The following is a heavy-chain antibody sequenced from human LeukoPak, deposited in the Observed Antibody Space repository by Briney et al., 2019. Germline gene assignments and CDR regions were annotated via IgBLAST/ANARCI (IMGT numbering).Heavy chain of an antibody. V-gene: IGHV3-48*03. CDR3: ATRYQLLRGGAFDI. CDR1: GFTFSSYE. Sequence: GGSLRLSCAASGFTFSSYEMNWVRQAPGKGLEWVSYISRSGSTIYYADSVKGRFIISRDNAKNSLYLQMNSLRAEDTAVYYCATRYQLLRGGAFDIWGQGTMVTVSS. J-gene: IGHJ3*02. D-gene: IGHD2-2*01. CDR2: ISRSGSTI.